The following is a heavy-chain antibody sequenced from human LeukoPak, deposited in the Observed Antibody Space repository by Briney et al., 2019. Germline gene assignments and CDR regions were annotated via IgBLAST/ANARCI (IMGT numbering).Heavy chain of an antibody. CDR3: ARDSGVGATVGGFDY. CDR1: GFTFSSYS. J-gene: IGHJ4*02. D-gene: IGHD1-26*01. CDR2: ISSSSSTI. V-gene: IGHV3-48*04. Sequence: PGRSLRLSCAASGFTFSSYSMNWVRQAPGKGLEWVSYISSSSSTIYYADSVKGRFTISRDNAKNSLYLQMNSLRAEDTAVYYCARDSGVGATVGGFDYWGQGTLVTVSS.